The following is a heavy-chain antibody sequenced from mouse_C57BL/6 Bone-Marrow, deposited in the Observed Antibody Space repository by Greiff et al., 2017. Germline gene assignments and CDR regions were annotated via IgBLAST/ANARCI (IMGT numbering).Heavy chain of an antibody. Sequence: EVQRVESGGGLVQPGGSLKLSCAASGFTFSDYYMYWVRQTPEKRLEWVAYISNGGGSTYYPDTVKGRFTISRDNAKNTLYLQMSRLKSEDTAMDYCARSYGSTIDYWGQGTTLTVSA. CDR3: ARSYGSTIDY. D-gene: IGHD1-1*01. J-gene: IGHJ2*01. CDR2: ISNGGGST. V-gene: IGHV5-12*01. CDR1: GFTFSDYY.